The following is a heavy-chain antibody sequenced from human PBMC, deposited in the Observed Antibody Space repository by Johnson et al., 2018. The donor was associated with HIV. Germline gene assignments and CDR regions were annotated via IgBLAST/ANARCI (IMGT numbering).Heavy chain of an antibody. CDR2: ISYDGSDK. CDR3: ARDGGVAAAVGVVAFDI. D-gene: IGHD6-13*01. J-gene: IGHJ3*02. Sequence: VQLVESGGGVVQPGRSLRLSCAASGFTFGSYAMHWVRQAPGKGLEWVAVISYDGSDKDYADSVKGRFTISRDSSKNTLYLQMNSLRIEDTAVYYCARDGGVAAAVGVVAFDIWGQGTLVTVSS. CDR1: GFTFGSYA. V-gene: IGHV3-30*04.